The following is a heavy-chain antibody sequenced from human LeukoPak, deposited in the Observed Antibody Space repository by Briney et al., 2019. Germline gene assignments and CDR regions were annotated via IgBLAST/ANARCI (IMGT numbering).Heavy chain of an antibody. CDR1: GFTVSSNY. J-gene: IGHJ6*02. CDR2: IYSGGST. V-gene: IGHV3-66*01. D-gene: IGHD5-24*01. CDR3: AGRDKGYYYGMDV. Sequence: PEGSLRLSCAASGFTVSSNYMSWVRQAPGKGLEWVSLIYSGGSTYYADSVKGRFTISRDNSKDTLYLQMNSLRAEDTAVYYCAGRDKGYYYGMDVWGQGTTVTVSS.